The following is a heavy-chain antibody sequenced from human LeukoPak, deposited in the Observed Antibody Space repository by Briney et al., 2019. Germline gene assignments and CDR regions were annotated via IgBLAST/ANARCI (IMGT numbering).Heavy chain of an antibody. V-gene: IGHV4-39*01. CDR1: GGSISSSSYY. CDR2: IYYSGST. Sequence: SETLSLTCTVSGGSISSSSYYRGWIRQPPGKGLEWIGSIYYSGSTYYNPSLKSRVTISVDTSKNQFSLKLSSVTAADTAVYYCALDYYDSSGYFDYWGQGTLVTVSS. D-gene: IGHD3-22*01. CDR3: ALDYYDSSGYFDY. J-gene: IGHJ4*02.